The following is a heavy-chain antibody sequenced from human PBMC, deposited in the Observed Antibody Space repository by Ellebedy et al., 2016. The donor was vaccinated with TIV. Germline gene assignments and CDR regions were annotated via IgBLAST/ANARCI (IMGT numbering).Heavy chain of an antibody. CDR3: ARDQNRRRYFDWGGDAFDI. Sequence: AASVKVSCKASGGTFSSYAISWVRQAPGQGLEWMGGIITIFGTAKYAQKFQGRVTITADESTSTAYMELSSLRSEDTAVYYCARDQNRRRYFDWGGDAFDIWGQGTMVTVSS. V-gene: IGHV1-69*13. CDR1: GGTFSSYA. J-gene: IGHJ3*02. CDR2: IITIFGTA. D-gene: IGHD3-9*01.